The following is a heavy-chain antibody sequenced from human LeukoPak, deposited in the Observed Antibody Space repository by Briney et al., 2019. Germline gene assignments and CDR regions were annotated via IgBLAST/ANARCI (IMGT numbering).Heavy chain of an antibody. CDR2: INPNTGDS. Sequence: ASLKVSCTTSGYLFTGHYIHWVRQSPGQGLEWMGCINPNTGDSQYAQNFQGRLTVTRDTSISTAYMELTSLISDDTAVYYCVRGGEGLLPYYWGQGTLVTVSS. V-gene: IGHV1-2*02. D-gene: IGHD3/OR15-3a*01. CDR1: GYLFTGHY. CDR3: VRGGEGLLPYY. J-gene: IGHJ4*02.